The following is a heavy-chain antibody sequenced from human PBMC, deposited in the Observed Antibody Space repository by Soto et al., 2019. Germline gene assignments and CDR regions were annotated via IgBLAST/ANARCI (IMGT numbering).Heavy chain of an antibody. V-gene: IGHV3-74*01. Sequence: PGVSLRLSCAASGFTFSKYWMYWVRQAPGKGLVWVSRINGDGSSTTYADSVKGRFTISRDNANNALHLQMNSLRAEDTALHYCASLGGTSRLRYFDLWGRGTLVTVSS. J-gene: IGHJ2*01. CDR1: GFTFSKYW. D-gene: IGHD1-26*01. CDR3: ASLGGTSRLRYFDL. CDR2: INGDGSST.